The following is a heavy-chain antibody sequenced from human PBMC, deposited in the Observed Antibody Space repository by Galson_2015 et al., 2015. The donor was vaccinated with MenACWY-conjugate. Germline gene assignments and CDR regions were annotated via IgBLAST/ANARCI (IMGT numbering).Heavy chain of an antibody. CDR3: AKDASARVQPRMDA. CDR2: ISYDETLK. CDR1: GFTFSNYG. Sequence: SLRLSCAASGFTFSNYGMEWVRQAPGKGLEWVAVISYDETLKYYAESVKGRFTISRDNSKNMLYLEMNSLRDEDTAVYYCAKDASARVQPRMDAWGQGTTVIVS. J-gene: IGHJ6*02. V-gene: IGHV3-30*18. D-gene: IGHD6-25*01.